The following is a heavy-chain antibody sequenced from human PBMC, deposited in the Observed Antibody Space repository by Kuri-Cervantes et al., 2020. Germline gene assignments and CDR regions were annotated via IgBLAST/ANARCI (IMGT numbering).Heavy chain of an antibody. Sequence: GGSLRLSCAASGFTFSSYAMHWVRQAPGKGLEWVAVISYDGSNKYYADSVKGRFTISRDNAENSLYLQMNSLRDEDTAVYYCARDDSSSWWFEYWGQGTQVTVSS. J-gene: IGHJ4*02. CDR3: ARDDSSSWWFEY. D-gene: IGHD6-13*01. CDR1: GFTFSSYA. CDR2: ISYDGSNK. V-gene: IGHV3-30-3*01.